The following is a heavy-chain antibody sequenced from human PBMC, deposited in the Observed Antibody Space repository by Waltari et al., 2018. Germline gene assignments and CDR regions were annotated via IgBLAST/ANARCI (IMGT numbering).Heavy chain of an antibody. CDR1: GYTFTSHG. CDR2: ISAYNGNT. J-gene: IGHJ5*02. CDR3: ARDPCSSTNCYKDWFDP. Sequence: VQLVQSGAEVKKPGASVKVSCKAYGYTFTSHGIHWVRQAPGQGLEWMGWISAYNGNTKYAQKVQDRVTMTTDTSRSTAYMELRSLRSDDTAVYYCARDPCSSTNCYKDWFDPWGQGTLVTVSS. V-gene: IGHV1-18*01. D-gene: IGHD2-2*02.